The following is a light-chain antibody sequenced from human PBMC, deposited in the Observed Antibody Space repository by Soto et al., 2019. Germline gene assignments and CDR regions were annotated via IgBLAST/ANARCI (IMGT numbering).Light chain of an antibody. J-gene: IGKJ3*01. CDR1: QSVRSS. CDR3: QQYDDWPRT. CDR2: GAS. Sequence: EIVMTQSPATLSVSPGERATLSCRASQSVRSSLAWYQQKPGQAPRLLIYGASTRATGVPARFSGSGSGTEFTLTISSLQSEDFAFYYGQQYDDWPRTFGPGTNVDIK. V-gene: IGKV3-15*01.